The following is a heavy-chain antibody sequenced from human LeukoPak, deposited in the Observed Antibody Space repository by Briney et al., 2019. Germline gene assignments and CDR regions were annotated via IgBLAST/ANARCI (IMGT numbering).Heavy chain of an antibody. D-gene: IGHD6-19*01. CDR1: GGSVSSYY. J-gene: IGHJ5*02. CDR3: ARDVMYSSGQGAYNWFDP. V-gene: IGHV4-4*07. CDR2: IYTGGNT. Sequence: SETLSLSCAVSGGSVSSYYWNWIRQAAGKGLEWIGLIYTGGNTNYTPSLKSRVTMSIDTSRNKLSLNLSSVTAADTAVYYCARDVMYSSGQGAYNWFDPCGQGTLVTVSS.